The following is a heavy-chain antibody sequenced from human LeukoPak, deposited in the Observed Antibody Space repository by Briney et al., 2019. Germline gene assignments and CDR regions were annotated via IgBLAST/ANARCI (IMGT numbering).Heavy chain of an antibody. CDR1: GFTFSSYG. J-gene: IGHJ4*02. V-gene: IGHV3-33*01. D-gene: IGHD2/OR15-2a*01. CDR3: AREGPRGNSQFDY. CDR2: IWYDGSNK. Sequence: GGSLRLSCAASGFTFSSYGMHWVRQAPGKGLEWVALIWYDGSNKYYTDSVKGRLTISRDNSKNTLYLQVNSLRAEDTAIYYCAREGPRGNSQFDYWGQGALVTVSS.